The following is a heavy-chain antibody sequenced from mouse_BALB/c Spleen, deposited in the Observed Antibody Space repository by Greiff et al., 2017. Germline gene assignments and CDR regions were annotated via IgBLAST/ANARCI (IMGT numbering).Heavy chain of an antibody. CDR3: ARKGYDSSCLAY. CDR2: LWGGGST. Sequence: VQLVESGPGLVAPSQSLSITCTVTGFSLSSYCVNWVRQPPGKGLEWLGMLWGGGSTDYNSALKSRMSISKDNSKSQVFLHMNCMQTDDTAMYYCARKGYDSSCLAYWGQGTLVTVSA. CDR1: GFSLSSYC. V-gene: IGHV2-6-4*01. J-gene: IGHJ3*01. D-gene: IGHD2-4*01.